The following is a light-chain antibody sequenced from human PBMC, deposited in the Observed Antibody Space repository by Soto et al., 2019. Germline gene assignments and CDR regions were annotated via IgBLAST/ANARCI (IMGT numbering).Light chain of an antibody. Sequence: QSALTQPASVSGSPGQSITISCTGTNTDVGAYNSVSWYQQHPGKVPKLLIYEVSNRPSGVSNRFSGSKSGNTASLTISGLQAEDEASYYCCSYVSGNTAVFGGGTKLTVL. J-gene: IGLJ2*01. CDR1: NTDVGAYNS. CDR2: EVS. CDR3: CSYVSGNTAV. V-gene: IGLV2-14*03.